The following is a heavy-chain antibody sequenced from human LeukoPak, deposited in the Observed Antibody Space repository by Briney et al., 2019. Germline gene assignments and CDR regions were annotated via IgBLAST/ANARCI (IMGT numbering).Heavy chain of an antibody. D-gene: IGHD1-26*01. CDR1: GFTFSSYW. Sequence: GGSLRLFCVVSGFTFSSYWMSWVRQAPGKGLEWVANIKQDGSEKYYVDSVKGRFTMSRDNAKNSLYLQMNSLGAEDTAVYYCARVQWELRGVGSYFEYWGQGALVTVSS. CDR2: IKQDGSEK. CDR3: ARVQWELRGVGSYFEY. V-gene: IGHV3-7*01. J-gene: IGHJ4*02.